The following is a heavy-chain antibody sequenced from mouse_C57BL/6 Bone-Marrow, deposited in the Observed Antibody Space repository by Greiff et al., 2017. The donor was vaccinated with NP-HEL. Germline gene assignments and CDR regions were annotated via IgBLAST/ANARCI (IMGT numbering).Heavy chain of an antibody. V-gene: IGHV1-50*01. CDR2: IDPSDSYT. CDR1: GYTFTSYW. Sequence: QVQLKQPGAELVKPGASVKLSCKASGYTFTSYWMQWVKQRPGQGLEWIGEIDPSDSYTNYNQKFKGKATLTVDTSSSTAYMQLSSLTSEDSAVYYGARYGIYYGYDAWFAYWGQGTLVTVSA. J-gene: IGHJ3*01. CDR3: ARYGIYYGYDAWFAY. D-gene: IGHD2-2*01.